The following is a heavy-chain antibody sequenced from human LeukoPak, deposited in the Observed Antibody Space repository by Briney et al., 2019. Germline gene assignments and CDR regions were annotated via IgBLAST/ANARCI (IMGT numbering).Heavy chain of an antibody. Sequence: SETLPLTCAVYGGSFSGYYWSWIRQPPGKGLEWIGEINHSGSTNYNPSLKSRVTISVDTSKNQFSLKLSSVTAADTAVYYCARVSVSAAAGTYYYYYGMDVWGQGTTVTVSS. J-gene: IGHJ6*02. CDR1: GGSFSGYY. CDR3: ARVSVSAAAGTYYYYYGMDV. V-gene: IGHV4-34*01. D-gene: IGHD6-13*01. CDR2: INHSGST.